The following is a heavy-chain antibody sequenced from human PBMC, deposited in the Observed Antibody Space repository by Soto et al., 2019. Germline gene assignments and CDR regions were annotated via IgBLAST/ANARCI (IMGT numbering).Heavy chain of an antibody. Sequence: QVPLVQSGAEVKKPGASVKVSCKASGYTFTSYAMHWVRQAPGQRLEWMGWINAGNGNTKYSQKFQGRVTITRDTSASTAYMELSSLRSEDTAVYYCARDRDSGYDYIWFYPWGQGTLVTVSS. CDR3: ARDRDSGYDYIWFYP. CDR1: GYTFTSYA. V-gene: IGHV1-3*01. J-gene: IGHJ5*02. CDR2: INAGNGNT. D-gene: IGHD5-12*01.